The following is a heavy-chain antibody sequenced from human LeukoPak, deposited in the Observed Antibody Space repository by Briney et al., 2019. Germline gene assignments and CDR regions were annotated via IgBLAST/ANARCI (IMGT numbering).Heavy chain of an antibody. CDR2: ISGSGSST. V-gene: IGHV3-23*01. D-gene: IGHD6-19*01. Sequence: GGSLRLSCAASGFTFSKYAMSWVRQAPGKGLEWVSSISGSGSSTYHTDSVKGRFTMSRDNSKNTLYLQMNSLRAEDTAVYYCARDRWLGGYWGQGTLVTVSS. CDR1: GFTFSKYA. CDR3: ARDRWLGGY. J-gene: IGHJ4*02.